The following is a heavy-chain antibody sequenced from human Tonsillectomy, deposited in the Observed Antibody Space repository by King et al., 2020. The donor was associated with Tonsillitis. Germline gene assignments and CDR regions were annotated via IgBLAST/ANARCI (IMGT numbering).Heavy chain of an antibody. CDR1: GGSISSGGYS. D-gene: IGHD3-22*01. J-gene: IGHJ3*02. V-gene: IGHV4-30-2*01. CDR2: IYHSGST. Sequence: LQLQESGSGLVKPSQTLSLTCAVSGGSISSGGYSWSWIRQPPGKGLEWIGYIYHSGSTYYNPSLKSRVTISVDRSQNQFSLKLSFVPAADTAVYYCARVDGVGYDSSGYDAFDIWGQGTMVTVSS. CDR3: ARVDGVGYDSSGYDAFDI.